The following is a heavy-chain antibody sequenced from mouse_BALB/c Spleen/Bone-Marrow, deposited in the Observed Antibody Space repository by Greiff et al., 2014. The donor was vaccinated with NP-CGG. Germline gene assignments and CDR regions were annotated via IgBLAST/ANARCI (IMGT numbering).Heavy chain of an antibody. CDR2: INPSSGYT. Sequence: QVQLQQSAAELARPGASVKMSCKASGYTFTSYTMHWVKQRPGQGLEWIGYINPSSGYTEYNQKFKDKTTSTADKSSSTAYMQLSSLTSEDSAVYYCAYWDLAYWGQGTLVTVSA. D-gene: IGHD4-1*01. CDR1: GYTFTSYT. J-gene: IGHJ3*01. CDR3: AYWDLAY. V-gene: IGHV1-4*02.